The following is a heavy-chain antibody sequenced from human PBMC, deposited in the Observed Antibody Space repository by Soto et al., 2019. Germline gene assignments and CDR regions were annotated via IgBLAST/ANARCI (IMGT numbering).Heavy chain of an antibody. Sequence: QVQLVESGGGVVQPGRSLRLSCAASGFTFSSYGMHWVRQAPGKGLEWVAVISYDGSNKYYADSVKGRFTISRDNSNNTLYLQMNSLRAEDTAVYYCAKSHPGIAVAGVDYWGQGTLVTVSS. J-gene: IGHJ4*02. CDR1: GFTFSSYG. CDR3: AKSHPGIAVAGVDY. CDR2: ISYDGSNK. V-gene: IGHV3-30*18. D-gene: IGHD6-19*01.